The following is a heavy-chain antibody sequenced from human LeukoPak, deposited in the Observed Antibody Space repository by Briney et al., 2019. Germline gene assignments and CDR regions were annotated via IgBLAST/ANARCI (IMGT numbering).Heavy chain of an antibody. CDR3: ARGAYYYGSGSYLGASGWFDP. Sequence: SQTLSLTCTVSGGSISSYYWSWIRQPPGKGLEWIGYIYYSGSTNYNPSLKSRVTISVDTSKNQFSLKLSSVTAADTAVYYCARGAYYYGSGSYLGASGWFDPWGQGTLVTVSS. V-gene: IGHV4-59*01. D-gene: IGHD3-10*01. CDR2: IYYSGST. J-gene: IGHJ5*02. CDR1: GGSISSYY.